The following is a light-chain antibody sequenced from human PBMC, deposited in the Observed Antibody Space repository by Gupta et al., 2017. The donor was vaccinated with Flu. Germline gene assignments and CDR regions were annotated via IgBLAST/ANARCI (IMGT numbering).Light chain of an antibody. J-gene: IGLJ2*01. Sequence: SYVLTQPPSVSVAPGQTARITCGGHKIGSKSVHWYQQKPGQAPGLVVYDDSDRPSGIPERFSGSNSGNTATLTISMVDAGDEADYYCQVWDSSSDHHVVFGGGTKLTVL. V-gene: IGLV3-21*02. CDR1: KIGSKS. CDR2: DDS. CDR3: QVWDSSSDHHVV.